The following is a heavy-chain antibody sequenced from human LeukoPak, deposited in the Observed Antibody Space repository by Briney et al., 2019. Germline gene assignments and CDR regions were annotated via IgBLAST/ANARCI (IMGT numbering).Heavy chain of an antibody. CDR2: TSTSGST. J-gene: IGHJ3*01. Sequence: SDTLSLTCTVSGGSINNYYWGWIRQPAGKGLEWIGRTSTSGSTSYNPSLKSRVTMSVDTSKNQFSLKLNSVTAADTAVYYCARVTRYYDSSGYYYIAFDLWGQGTMLTVSS. V-gene: IGHV4-4*07. CDR3: ARVTRYYDSSGYYYIAFDL. CDR1: GGSINNYY. D-gene: IGHD3-22*01.